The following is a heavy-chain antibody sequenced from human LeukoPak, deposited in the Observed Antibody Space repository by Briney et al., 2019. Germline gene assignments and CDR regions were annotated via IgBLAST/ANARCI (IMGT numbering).Heavy chain of an antibody. Sequence: ASVKLSFKSSGYTFTVNFLHWVRHPHGQGLEWMGRINPNSGATQYGQKFQGRVTMTRDTSISTAYLELSRVTSDDTALYYCARESVFHESSGYYSGFDNWGQGTLVTVSS. CDR3: ARESVFHESSGYYSGFDN. CDR2: INPNSGAT. CDR1: GYTFTVNF. J-gene: IGHJ4*02. V-gene: IGHV1-2*06. D-gene: IGHD3-22*01.